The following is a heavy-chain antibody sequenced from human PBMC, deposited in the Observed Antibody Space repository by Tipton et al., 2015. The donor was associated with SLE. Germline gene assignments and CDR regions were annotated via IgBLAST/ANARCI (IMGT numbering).Heavy chain of an antibody. CDR1: GFTLSDYW. D-gene: IGHD3-10*01. Sequence: SLRLSCVVSGFTLSDYWMHWVRQAPGKGPAWVSRINSDGSNTNYADSVKGRFTISRDNAKNTLYLQMDSLREEDTSVYYCIRGIFNAHSTSGSYSYWGQGTLVTVSS. CDR2: INSDGSNT. CDR3: IRGIFNAHSTSGSYSY. J-gene: IGHJ4*02. V-gene: IGHV3-74*01.